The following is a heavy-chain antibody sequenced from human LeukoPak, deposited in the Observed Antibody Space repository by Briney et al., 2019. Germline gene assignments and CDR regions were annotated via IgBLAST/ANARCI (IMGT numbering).Heavy chain of an antibody. CDR3: ARDPTNKWKEPLYYFDF. Sequence: GASVKVSCKASGYTFTTYGIHWVRQAPGQRFEWMGWINADNGNTKYSRKFQGRVTLTRDTSASTAYMEVSSPRSEDTAVYFCARDPTNKWKEPLYYFDFWGQGTLITVSS. CDR1: GYTFTTYG. D-gene: IGHD1-20*01. CDR2: INADNGNT. J-gene: IGHJ4*02. V-gene: IGHV1-3*01.